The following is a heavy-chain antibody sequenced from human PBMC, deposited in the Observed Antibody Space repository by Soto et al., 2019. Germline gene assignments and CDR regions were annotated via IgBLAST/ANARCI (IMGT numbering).Heavy chain of an antibody. D-gene: IGHD5-12*01. J-gene: IGHJ6*02. Sequence: QVQLVQSGAEVKKPGASVKVSCKASGYTFTSYYMHWVRQAPGQGLEWMGIINPSGGSTSYAQKFQGRVTMTRDTSTSTVYRELSSLRSEDTAVYYCARESVDIVATTRVSGGMDVWGQGTTVTVSS. CDR2: INPSGGST. V-gene: IGHV1-46*01. CDR3: ARESVDIVATTRVSGGMDV. CDR1: GYTFTSYY.